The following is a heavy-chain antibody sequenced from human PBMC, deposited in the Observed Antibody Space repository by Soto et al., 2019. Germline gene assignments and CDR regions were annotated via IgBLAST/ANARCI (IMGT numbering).Heavy chain of an antibody. D-gene: IGHD4-17*01. J-gene: IGHJ4*02. Sequence: SETLSLTCSVSGGSISSSLSYWGWIRQPPGKGLEWIGSVYYSGTTYYKPSLESRVTISLDTSKSQFSLKLTSVTAADTAVYYCARHVSRHDDYLFDYWSQGTLVTVSS. V-gene: IGHV4-39*01. CDR1: GGSISSSLSY. CDR3: ARHVSRHDDYLFDY. CDR2: VYYSGTT.